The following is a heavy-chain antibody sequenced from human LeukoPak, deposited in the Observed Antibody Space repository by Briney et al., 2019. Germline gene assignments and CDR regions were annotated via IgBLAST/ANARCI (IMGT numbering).Heavy chain of an antibody. D-gene: IGHD3-3*01. CDR1: GGSISSSSYY. V-gene: IGHV4-39*07. CDR3: ARGAQQEMSFWSGYYDYYYYGMDV. J-gene: IGHJ6*02. CDR2: IYYSGST. Sequence: SETLSLTCTVSGGSISSSSYYWGWIRQPPGRGLEWIGSIYYSGSTNYNPSLKSRVTISVDTSKNQFSLKLSSVTAADTAVYYCARGAQQEMSFWSGYYDYYYYGMDVWGQGTTVTVSS.